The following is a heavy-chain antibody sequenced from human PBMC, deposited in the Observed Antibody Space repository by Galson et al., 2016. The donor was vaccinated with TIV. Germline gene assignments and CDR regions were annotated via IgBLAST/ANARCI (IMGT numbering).Heavy chain of an antibody. CDR1: GFTFSSYD. Sequence: SLRLSCAASGFTFSSYDMFWVRQAPGKGLEWVAFITYDGRDKDYADSVKGRFTLSRDNSKNTLYLQMSSLRADDTAIYYCAKETSSGFSGYGYIDFWGQGTLVTASS. D-gene: IGHD5-12*01. CDR2: ITYDGRDK. J-gene: IGHJ4*02. CDR3: AKETSSGFSGYGYIDF. V-gene: IGHV3-30*04.